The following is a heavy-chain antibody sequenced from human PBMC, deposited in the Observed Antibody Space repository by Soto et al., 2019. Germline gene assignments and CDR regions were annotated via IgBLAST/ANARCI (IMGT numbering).Heavy chain of an antibody. J-gene: IGHJ5*02. CDR3: AKDAPRYCSSSSCSTGFDP. Sequence: GSLRLSCAASGFTLDAYAMHWVRQAPGKGLEWVSLISWDGGTTVYADSVKGRFTVSRDNSKNSLYLQMNSLRVEDTALYYCAKDAPRYCSSSSCSTGFDPWGQGTLVTVSS. D-gene: IGHD2-2*01. CDR2: ISWDGGTT. V-gene: IGHV3-43D*04. CDR1: GFTLDAYA.